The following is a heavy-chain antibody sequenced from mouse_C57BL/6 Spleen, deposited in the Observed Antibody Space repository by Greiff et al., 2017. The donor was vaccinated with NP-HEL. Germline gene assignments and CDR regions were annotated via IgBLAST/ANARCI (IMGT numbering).Heavy chain of an antibody. CDR3: ARLGYYGSSYWYFDV. V-gene: IGHV1-81*01. J-gene: IGHJ1*03. CDR2: IYPRSGNT. D-gene: IGHD1-1*01. Sequence: VHLVESGAELARPGASVKLSCKASGYTFTSYGISWVKQRTGQGLEWIGEIYPRSGNTYYNEKFKGKATLTADKSSSTAYMELRSLTSEDSAVYFCARLGYYGSSYWYFDVWGTGTTVTVSS. CDR1: GYTFTSYG.